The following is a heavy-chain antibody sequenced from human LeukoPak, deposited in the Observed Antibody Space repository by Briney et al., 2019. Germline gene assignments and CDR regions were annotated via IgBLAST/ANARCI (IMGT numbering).Heavy chain of an antibody. D-gene: IGHD3-10*01. CDR1: GFTFSSYG. CDR2: IWYDGSNK. Sequence: GGSLRLSCAASGFTFSSYGMHWVRQAPGKGLEWVAVIWYDGSNKYYADSVKGRFTISRDNSKNTLYLQMNSLRAEDTAVYYCARDPVRGVLGGNWFDPWGQETLVTVSS. CDR3: ARDPVRGVLGGNWFDP. V-gene: IGHV3-33*01. J-gene: IGHJ5*02.